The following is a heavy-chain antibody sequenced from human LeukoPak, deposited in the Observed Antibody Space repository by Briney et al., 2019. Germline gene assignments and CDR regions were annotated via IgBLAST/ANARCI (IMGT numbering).Heavy chain of an antibody. Sequence: GGSLILSCAASGFTFSSYAMSWVRQAPGKGLEWVSAISGSGGSTYYADSVKGRFTISRDNSKNTLYLQMNSLRAEDTAVYYCASPGYDILTPLDYWGQGTLVTVSS. V-gene: IGHV3-23*01. D-gene: IGHD3-9*01. CDR3: ASPGYDILTPLDY. CDR1: GFTFSSYA. CDR2: ISGSGGST. J-gene: IGHJ4*02.